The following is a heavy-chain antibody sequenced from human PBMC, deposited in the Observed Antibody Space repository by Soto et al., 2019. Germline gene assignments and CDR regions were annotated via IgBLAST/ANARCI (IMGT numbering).Heavy chain of an antibody. CDR3: AKDGAPRYCSRSSCHPAGAY. Sequence: GLRRIIKTQGKGLDWVSFISFDGSHKYYADSVKGRFTISRDNSNNMLYLQMDSLTTEDTAVYYCAKDGAPRYCSRSSCHPAGAYWGQGTLVTVSS. J-gene: IGHJ4*02. V-gene: IGHV3-30*18. CDR2: ISFDGSHK. CDR1: G. D-gene: IGHD2-15*01.